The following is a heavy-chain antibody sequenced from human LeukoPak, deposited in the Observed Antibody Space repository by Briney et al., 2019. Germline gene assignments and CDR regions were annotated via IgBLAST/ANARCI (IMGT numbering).Heavy chain of an antibody. CDR1: GFTFSNYG. CDR3: ARLAVTTVVTPGY. V-gene: IGHV3-30*03. Sequence: PGRSLRLSCAASGFTFSNYGMHWVRQAPGKGLEWVAVIPYDGSNKYYADSVKGRFTISRDNSKNMLYLQMNSLRAEDTAVYYCARLAVTTVVTPGYWGQGTLVTVSS. CDR2: IPYDGSNK. D-gene: IGHD4-23*01. J-gene: IGHJ4*02.